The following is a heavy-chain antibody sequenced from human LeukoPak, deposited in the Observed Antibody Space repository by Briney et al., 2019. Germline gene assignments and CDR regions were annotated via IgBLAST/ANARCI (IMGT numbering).Heavy chain of an antibody. V-gene: IGHV4-34*01. Sequence: PSETLSLTCAVYGGPFSGYYWSWIRQPPGKGLEWIGEINHSGSTNYNPSLKSRVTISVDTSKNQSSLKLSSVTAADTAVYYCASPNPLVVITDAFDIWGQGTMVTVSS. CDR3: ASPNPLVVITDAFDI. J-gene: IGHJ3*02. CDR1: GGPFSGYY. CDR2: INHSGST. D-gene: IGHD3-22*01.